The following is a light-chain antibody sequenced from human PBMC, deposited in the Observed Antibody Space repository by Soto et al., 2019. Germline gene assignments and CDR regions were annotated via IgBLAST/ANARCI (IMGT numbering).Light chain of an antibody. CDR2: GNN. Sequence: QSVLTQPPSVSGAPGQRVTISCTGSSSNIGAGRDVHWYQQLPGTAPKLLIYGNNNRPSGVPDRFSGSKSGTSASLAITGLQAGDEADYYCQSYDSSLSGSVFGGGTKLTVL. CDR1: SSNIGAGRD. J-gene: IGLJ2*01. CDR3: QSYDSSLSGSV. V-gene: IGLV1-40*01.